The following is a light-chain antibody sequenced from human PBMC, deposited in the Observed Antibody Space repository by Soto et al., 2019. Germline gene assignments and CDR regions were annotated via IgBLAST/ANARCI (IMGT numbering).Light chain of an antibody. CDR3: QQYYNWPLT. Sequence: EIVLTQSPGTLSLSPGERATLSCRASQSVASRNLAWYQQKSGQAPRLLIYGASSRVTGIPARFSGSGSGTEFTLTISSLQSEDFAVYYCQQYYNWPLTFGGGTKGDI. CDR2: GAS. CDR1: QSVASRN. V-gene: IGKV3-15*01. J-gene: IGKJ4*01.